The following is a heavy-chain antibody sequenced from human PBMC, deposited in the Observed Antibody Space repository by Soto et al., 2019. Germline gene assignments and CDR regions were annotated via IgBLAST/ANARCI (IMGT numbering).Heavy chain of an antibody. D-gene: IGHD2-2*01. CDR1: GYTFTTYG. V-gene: IGHV1-18*01. J-gene: IGHJ5*02. Sequence: SCKTSGYTFTTYGIAWVRQAPGQGLERMGWISGNSGNANYAQNLQGRVTMTTDTSTRTAYMELRSLTSDDTAVYFGARVNCIGTTWCSRFGPWGRVT. CDR3: ARVNCIGTTWCSRFGP. CDR2: ISGNSGNA.